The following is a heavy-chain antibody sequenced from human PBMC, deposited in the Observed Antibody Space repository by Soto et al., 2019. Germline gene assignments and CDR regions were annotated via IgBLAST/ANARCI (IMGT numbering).Heavy chain of an antibody. D-gene: IGHD2-21*02. J-gene: IGHJ6*02. CDR1: GGTFSSYA. Sequence: QVQLVQSGAEVKKPGSSVKVSCKASGGTFSSYAISWVRQAPGQGLEWMGGIIPIFGTANYAQKFQGRVTITADESTSTAYMELSSLRSEDTAVYYCARDGHRKVVTYPRYYGMDVWGQGTTVTVSS. CDR3: ARDGHRKVVTYPRYYGMDV. V-gene: IGHV1-69*12. CDR2: IIPIFGTA.